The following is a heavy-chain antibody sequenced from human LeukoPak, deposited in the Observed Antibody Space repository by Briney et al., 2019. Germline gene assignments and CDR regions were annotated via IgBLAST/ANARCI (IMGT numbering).Heavy chain of an antibody. Sequence: PGGSLRLSCAASGFTFSSYWMSWVRQAPGKGLEWVANIIQDGGERHYVDSVKGRFTISRDNTKNSLYLQMDSLRAEDTAVYYCATQRLYCSGGSCPYYFDYWGQGTLVTVSS. CDR1: GFTFSSYW. CDR2: IIQDGGER. CDR3: ATQRLYCSGGSCPYYFDY. D-gene: IGHD2-15*01. V-gene: IGHV3-7*01. J-gene: IGHJ4*02.